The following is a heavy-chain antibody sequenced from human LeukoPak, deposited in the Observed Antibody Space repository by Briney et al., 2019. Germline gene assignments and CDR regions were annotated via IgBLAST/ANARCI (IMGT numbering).Heavy chain of an antibody. CDR2: IYYSGST. Sequence: SQTLSLTCTVSGGSISSYYWSWIRQPPGKGLEWIGYIYYSGSTNYNPSLKSRVTISVDTSKNQFSLKLSSVTAADTAVYYCARELQGWFDPWGQGTLVTVSS. J-gene: IGHJ5*02. CDR3: ARELQGWFDP. CDR1: GGSISSYY. V-gene: IGHV4-59*01.